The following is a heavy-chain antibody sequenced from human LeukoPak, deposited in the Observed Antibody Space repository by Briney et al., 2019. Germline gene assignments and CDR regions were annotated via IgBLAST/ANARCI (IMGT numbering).Heavy chain of an antibody. CDR3: ARTVYDLRGQRLLPGFDY. CDR1: GFTIRTYE. CDR2: SGTIITTT. Sequence: RPGGFPSLSCAASGFTIRTYEMNWRRQAPGKGLGWVSYSGTIITTTYDADSVTGRITVSKDDAKISLYLQRSSLRDEDTAVYYCARTVYDLRGQRLLPGFDYWGQGTLVTVSS. V-gene: IGHV3-48*03. J-gene: IGHJ4*02. D-gene: IGHD6-25*01.